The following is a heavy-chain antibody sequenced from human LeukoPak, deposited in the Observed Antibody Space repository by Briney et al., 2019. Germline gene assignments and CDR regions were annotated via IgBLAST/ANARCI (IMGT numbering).Heavy chain of an antibody. J-gene: IGHJ5*02. D-gene: IGHD4-17*01. CDR1: GGSFSGYY. CDR3: ARWASYGDYNNWFDP. Sequence: SETLSLTCAVYGGSFSGYYWSWIRQPPGKGLEWIGEINHSGSTNYNPSLKSRVTISVDTSKNQFSLKLSSVTAADTAVYYCARWASYGDYNNWFDPWGQGTLVTVSS. CDR2: INHSGST. V-gene: IGHV4-34*01.